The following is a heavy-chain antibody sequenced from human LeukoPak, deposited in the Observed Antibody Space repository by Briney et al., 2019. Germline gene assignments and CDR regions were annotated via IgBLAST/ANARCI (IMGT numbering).Heavy chain of an antibody. J-gene: IGHJ4*02. CDR2: IYSGDSDT. CDR3: ARHEGYFDY. Sequence: PGESLKISCKGSGYRFISYWIGWVRQMPRKGLEWMGIIYSGDSDTRYSPSFQGQVTISADKSISTAYLQWNSLKASDTTMYYCARHEGYFDYWGQGTLVTVSS. V-gene: IGHV5-51*01. CDR1: GYRFISYW.